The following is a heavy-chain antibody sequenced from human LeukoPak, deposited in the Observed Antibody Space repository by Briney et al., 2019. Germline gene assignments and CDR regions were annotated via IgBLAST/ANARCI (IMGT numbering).Heavy chain of an antibody. J-gene: IGHJ4*02. Sequence: GGSLRLSCAASGFTFSSYAMHWVRQAPGKGLEWVSAISGNGDYTYYADPVKGRFTSSRDNSKNTLYLQMNNLRVEDTAVYYCASQKAIDYWGQGTLVTVSS. CDR1: GFTFSSYA. CDR3: ASQKAIDY. CDR2: ISGNGDYT. V-gene: IGHV3-23*01.